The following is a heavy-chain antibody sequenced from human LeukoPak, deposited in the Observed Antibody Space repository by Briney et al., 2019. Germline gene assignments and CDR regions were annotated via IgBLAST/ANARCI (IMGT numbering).Heavy chain of an antibody. Sequence: PGGSLRLSCAASGFTFSSYAMHWVRQAPGKGLEWVAVISYDGSNKYYADSVKGRFTISRDNSKNTLSLQMNSLRAEDTAVYFCARAASSSSDYWGQGTLVTVSS. CDR3: ARAASSSSDY. J-gene: IGHJ4*02. CDR2: ISYDGSNK. D-gene: IGHD6-6*01. V-gene: IGHV3-30-3*01. CDR1: GFTFSSYA.